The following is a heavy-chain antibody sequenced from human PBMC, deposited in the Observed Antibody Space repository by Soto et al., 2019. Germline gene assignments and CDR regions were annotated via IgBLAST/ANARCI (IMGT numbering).Heavy chain of an antibody. CDR1: GGSISSGGYY. CDR2: IYYSGST. Sequence: SETLSLTCAVSGGSISSGGYYWGWIRQHPGKGLEWIGYIYYSGSTYYNPSLKSRVTISVDTSKNQFSLKLSSVTAADTAMYYCATDGCSGGSCYSSPPYYFDYWGQGTLVTVSS. D-gene: IGHD2-15*01. V-gene: IGHV4-31*11. J-gene: IGHJ4*02. CDR3: ATDGCSGGSCYSSPPYYFDY.